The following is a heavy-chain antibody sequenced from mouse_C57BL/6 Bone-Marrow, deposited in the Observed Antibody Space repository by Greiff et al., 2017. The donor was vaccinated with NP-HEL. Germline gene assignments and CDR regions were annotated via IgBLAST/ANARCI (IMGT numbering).Heavy chain of an antibody. Sequence: EVQLQQSGTVLARPGASVKMSCKTSGYTFTSYWMHWVKQRPGQGLEWIGAIYPGNSDTSYNQKFKGKAKLTAVTSASTAYMELSSLTNEDSAVYCCMRAYYSNYEGYWGQGTTLTVSS. J-gene: IGHJ2*01. CDR2: IYPGNSDT. V-gene: IGHV1-5*01. CDR1: GYTFTSYW. D-gene: IGHD2-5*01. CDR3: MRAYYSNYEGY.